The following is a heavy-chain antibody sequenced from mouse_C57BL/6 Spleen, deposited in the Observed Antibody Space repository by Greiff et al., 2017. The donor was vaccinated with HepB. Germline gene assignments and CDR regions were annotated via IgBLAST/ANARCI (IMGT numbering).Heavy chain of an antibody. CDR3: ARYGPLAMDY. Sequence: VQLQQSGPELVKPGASVKISCKASGYAFSSSWMNWVKQRPGKGLEWIGRIYPGDGDTNYNGKFKGKATLTADKSSSTAYMQLSSLTSEDSAVYFCARYGPLAMDYWGQGTSVTVSS. V-gene: IGHV1-82*01. CDR1: GYAFSSSW. CDR2: IYPGDGDT. J-gene: IGHJ4*01. D-gene: IGHD2-10*02.